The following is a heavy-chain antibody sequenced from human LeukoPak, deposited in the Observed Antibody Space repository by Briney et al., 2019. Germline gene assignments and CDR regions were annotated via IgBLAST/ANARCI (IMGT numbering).Heavy chain of an antibody. CDR3: ARLGSGSYLFDY. D-gene: IGHD3-10*01. Sequence: PSETLSLTCAVSGYSISSGYYWGWIRQPPGKGLEWIGSIYHSGSTYYNPSLKSRVTISVDTSKNQFSLKLGSVTAAVTAAYYCARLGSGSYLFDYWGQGTLVTVSS. CDR1: GYSISSGYY. V-gene: IGHV4-38-2*01. J-gene: IGHJ4*02. CDR2: IYHSGST.